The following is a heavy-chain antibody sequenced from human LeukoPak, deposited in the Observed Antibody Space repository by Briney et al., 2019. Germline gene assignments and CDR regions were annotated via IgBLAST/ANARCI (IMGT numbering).Heavy chain of an antibody. CDR2: FDPEYGET. CDR3: ATAGYSYGDYYYYMDV. V-gene: IGHV1-24*01. CDR1: GYTLSELS. J-gene: IGHJ6*03. D-gene: IGHD5-18*01. Sequence: ASVKVSCKVSGYTLSELSMHWVRQAPGKGLEWMGGFDPEYGETIYAQKFQGRVTMTEDTSTDTAYMELSSLRSEDTAVYYCATAGYSYGDYYYYMDVWGKGTTVTVSS.